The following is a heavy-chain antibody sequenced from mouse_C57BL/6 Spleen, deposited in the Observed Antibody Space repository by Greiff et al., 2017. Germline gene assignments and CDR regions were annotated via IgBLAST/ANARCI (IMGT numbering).Heavy chain of an antibody. CDR1: GYTFTSYW. CDR3: ARRGLYDYDVGLAY. Sequence: QVQLQQPGAELVKPGASVKMSCKASGYTFTSYWITWVKQRPGQGLEWIGDIYPGSGSTNYNEKFKSKATLTVDTSPSTAYIQLSSLTSEDSAVYYCARRGLYDYDVGLAYWGQGTLVTVSA. CDR2: IYPGSGST. V-gene: IGHV1-55*01. J-gene: IGHJ3*01. D-gene: IGHD2-4*01.